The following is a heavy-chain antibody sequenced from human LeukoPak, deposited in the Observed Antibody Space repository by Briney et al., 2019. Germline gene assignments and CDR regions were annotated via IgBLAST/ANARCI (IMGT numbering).Heavy chain of an antibody. CDR1: GFTFSSYG. J-gene: IGHJ4*02. V-gene: IGHV3-30*03. D-gene: IGHD5-12*01. Sequence: GGSLRLSCAASGFTFSSYGMHWVRQAPGKGLEWVAVISYDGSNKYYADSVKGRFTISRDNSKNTLYLQMNSLSAEDTAVYYCAGAGGYSGYGSQGTLVTVSS. CDR2: ISYDGSNK. CDR3: AGAGGYSGY.